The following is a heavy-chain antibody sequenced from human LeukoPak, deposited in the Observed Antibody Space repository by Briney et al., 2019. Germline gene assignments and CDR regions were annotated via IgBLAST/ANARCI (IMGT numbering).Heavy chain of an antibody. CDR2: INWNGGST. V-gene: IGHV3-20*04. CDR1: GFTFDDYG. D-gene: IGHD6-19*01. CDR3: ARGPWSGSGWYFGY. Sequence: GGSLRLSCAASGFTFDDYGMSWVRQAPGKWLEWVSGINWNGGSTGYADSVKGRFTISRDNAKNSLFLQMNSLRAEDTAMYYCARGPWSGSGWYFGYWGQGTLVTVSS. J-gene: IGHJ4*02.